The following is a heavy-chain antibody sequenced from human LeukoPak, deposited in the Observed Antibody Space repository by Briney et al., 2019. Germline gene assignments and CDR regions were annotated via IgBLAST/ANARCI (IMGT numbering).Heavy chain of an antibody. CDR3: AKVRQWLVQDDPFDI. J-gene: IGHJ3*02. D-gene: IGHD6-19*01. CDR2: ISWNSGSI. V-gene: IGHV3-9*01. Sequence: PGRSLRLSCAASGFTFDDYAMHWVRQAPGKGLEWVSGISWNSGSIGYADSVKGRFTISRDNAKNSLYLQMNSLRAEDTALYYCAKVRQWLVQDDPFDIWGQGTMVTVSS. CDR1: GFTFDDYA.